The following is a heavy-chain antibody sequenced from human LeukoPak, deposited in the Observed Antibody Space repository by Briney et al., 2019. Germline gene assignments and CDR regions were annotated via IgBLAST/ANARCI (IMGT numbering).Heavy chain of an antibody. CDR2: INPNSGGT. J-gene: IGHJ6*02. CDR3: ASKPGTTVTTNDYYYGMDV. V-gene: IGHV1-2*02. CDR1: GYTFTGYY. Sequence: ASVKVSCKASGYTFTGYYMHWVRQAPGQGLEWMGWINPNSGGTNYAQKFQGRVTMTRDTSISTAYMELSSLRSEDTAVYYCASKPGTTVTTNDYYYGMDVWGQGTTVTVSS. D-gene: IGHD4-4*01.